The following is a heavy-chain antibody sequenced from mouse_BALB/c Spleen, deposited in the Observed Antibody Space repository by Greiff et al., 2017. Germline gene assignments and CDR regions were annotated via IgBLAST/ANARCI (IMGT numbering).Heavy chain of an antibody. CDR3: ARIYYDYAWFAY. D-gene: IGHD2-4*01. CDR2: ISSGGST. V-gene: IGHV5-6-5*01. J-gene: IGHJ3*01. CDR1: GFTFSSYA. Sequence: VQLKESGGGLVKPGGSLKLSCAASGFTFSSYAMSWVRQTPEKRLEWVASISSGGSTYYPDSVKGRFTISRDNARNSLYLQMSSLRSEDTAMYYCARIYYDYAWFAYWGQGTLVTVSA.